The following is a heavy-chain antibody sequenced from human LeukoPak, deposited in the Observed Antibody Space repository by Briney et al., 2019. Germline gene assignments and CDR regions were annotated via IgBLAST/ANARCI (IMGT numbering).Heavy chain of an antibody. V-gene: IGHV4-34*01. D-gene: IGHD4-17*01. J-gene: IGHJ5*02. Sequence: SETLSLTCGVYGGSFSGHYWTWIRLPPGKGLEWIGEINHGGSTNYNPSLKSRVTISVDTSKNQFSLKLSSVTAADTAVYYCAREETTVNWFDPWGQGTLVTVSS. CDR1: GGSFSGHY. CDR3: AREETTVNWFDP. CDR2: INHGGST.